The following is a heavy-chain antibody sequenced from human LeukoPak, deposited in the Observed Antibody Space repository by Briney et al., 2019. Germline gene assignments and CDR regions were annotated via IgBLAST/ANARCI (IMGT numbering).Heavy chain of an antibody. CDR2: MTTSGNTI. Sequence: GGSLRLSCAASGFTFSRYGMHWVRQAPGKGLEWLSFMTTSGNTIFYAESVKDRFTISRDNAKKSLYLQMNSLRDEDTAVYYCARVGGATAVTMYFEYWGQGTLVTVTS. CDR3: ARVGGATAVTMYFEY. J-gene: IGHJ4*02. D-gene: IGHD1-26*01. CDR1: GFTFSRYG. V-gene: IGHV3-48*02.